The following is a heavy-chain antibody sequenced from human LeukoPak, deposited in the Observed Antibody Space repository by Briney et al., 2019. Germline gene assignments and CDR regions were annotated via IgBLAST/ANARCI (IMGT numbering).Heavy chain of an antibody. V-gene: IGHV3-48*03. CDR3: ARWGATGYGDY. Sequence: PGGSLRLSCAASGFTFSSYGMNWAPEARGKGREGVSYISDSRSTIYYADSVKGRLTISRDNAKNSLYLQMNSLRAEDTAVYYCARWGATGYGDYWGQGTLVTVSS. CDR1: GFTFSSYG. J-gene: IGHJ4*02. D-gene: IGHD3-9*01. CDR2: ISDSRSTI.